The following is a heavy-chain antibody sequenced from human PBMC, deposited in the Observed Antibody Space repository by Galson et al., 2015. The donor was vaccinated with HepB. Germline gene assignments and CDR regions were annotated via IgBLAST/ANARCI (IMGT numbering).Heavy chain of an antibody. J-gene: IGHJ3*02. Sequence: SLRLSCAASGFTFSSYSMNWVRQAPGKGLEWVSSISSSSSYIYYADSVKGRFTISRDNAKNSLYLQMNSLRAEDTAVYYCARDLAAEWLGAFDIWGQGTMVTVSS. CDR3: ARDLAAEWLGAFDI. CDR1: GFTFSSYS. CDR2: ISSSSSYI. D-gene: IGHD6-19*01. V-gene: IGHV3-21*01.